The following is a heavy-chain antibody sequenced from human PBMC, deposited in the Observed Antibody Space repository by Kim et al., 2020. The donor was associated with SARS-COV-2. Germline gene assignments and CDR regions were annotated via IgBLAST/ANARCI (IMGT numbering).Heavy chain of an antibody. V-gene: IGHV3-7*03. J-gene: IGHJ4*02. D-gene: IGHD2-21*01. Sequence: GGSLRLSCAASGFTFSSYWMSWVRQAPGKGLEWVANIKQDGSEKYYVDSVKGRFTISRDNAKNSLYLQMNSLSAEDTAVYYCARDFPTYCGGDCYAYWGQGTLVTVSS. CDR2: IKQDGSEK. CDR1: GFTFSSYW. CDR3: ARDFPTYCGGDCYAY.